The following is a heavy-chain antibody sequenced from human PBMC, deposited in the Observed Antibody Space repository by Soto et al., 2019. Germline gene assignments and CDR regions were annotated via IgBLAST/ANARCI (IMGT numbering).Heavy chain of an antibody. CDR3: AKGPHSSGWHYFDY. CDR2: ITGSGDNR. D-gene: IGHD6-19*01. V-gene: IGHV3-23*01. CDR1: GFTVSSYA. J-gene: IGHJ4*02. Sequence: DVQLLESGGALVQPGGSLRLSCAASGFTVSSYAMSWVRQAPGKGLEWVSTITGSGDNRYYADSVKGRFTISRDNSENTLYRQMISLRAEDMAIYYCAKGPHSSGWHYFDYWGQGSLVTVSS.